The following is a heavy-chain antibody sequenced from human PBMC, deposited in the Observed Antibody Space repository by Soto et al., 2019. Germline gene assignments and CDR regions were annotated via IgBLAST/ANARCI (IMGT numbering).Heavy chain of an antibody. CDR3: ARGKAAYYGMDV. J-gene: IGHJ6*02. CDR2: TYYRSKWYY. Sequence: SQTLSLTCAISGDSVSTNSAAWNWIRQSPARGLEWLGRTYYRSKWYYDYAESVKSRITINPDTSKNQFSLQLSSVTPEDTAVYFCARGKAAYYGMDVWGQGTTVTVSS. CDR1: GDSVSTNSAA. V-gene: IGHV6-1*01.